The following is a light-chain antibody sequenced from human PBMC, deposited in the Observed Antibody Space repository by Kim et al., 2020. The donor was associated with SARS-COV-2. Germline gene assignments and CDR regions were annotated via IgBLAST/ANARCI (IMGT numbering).Light chain of an antibody. J-gene: IGKJ2*01. CDR3: QQYNDWPPGDT. CDR1: QSIGIY. CDR2: GAS. V-gene: IGKV3-15*01. Sequence: SPGERATLSCRASQSIGIYLAWYQQKPGQAPRLLIYGASTRATGVPARFSGSGSGTEFTLTITSLQSEDFAIYYCQQYNDWPPGDTFGQGTKLAIK.